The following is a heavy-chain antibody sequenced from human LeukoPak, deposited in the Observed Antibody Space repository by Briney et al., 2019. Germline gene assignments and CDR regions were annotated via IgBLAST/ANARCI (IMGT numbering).Heavy chain of an antibody. Sequence: GGSLRLSCAASGFTFSSYAMHWIRQAPGRGLEWVSYISSSGSTIYYADSVKGRFTISRDNAKNSLYLQMNSLRAEDTAVYYCARDPTADYGGWFDPWGQGTLVTVSS. V-gene: IGHV3-48*04. J-gene: IGHJ5*02. D-gene: IGHD4-23*01. CDR1: GFTFSSYA. CDR3: ARDPTADYGGWFDP. CDR2: ISSSGSTI.